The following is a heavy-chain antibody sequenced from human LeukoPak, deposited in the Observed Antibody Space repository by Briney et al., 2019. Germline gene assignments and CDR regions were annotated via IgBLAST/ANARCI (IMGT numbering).Heavy chain of an antibody. CDR1: GFTFSSYW. CDR3: ATATEYRFDS. Sequence: GGSLRLSCAASGFTFSSYWMGWVRQAPGKGLEWVANIKQDGSEKYYMDFLKGRFTISRDNAKNSLYLQMNSLRAEDTAVYYCATATEYRFDSWGQGTLVTVSS. CDR2: IKQDGSEK. V-gene: IGHV3-7*05. D-gene: IGHD5-24*01. J-gene: IGHJ4*02.